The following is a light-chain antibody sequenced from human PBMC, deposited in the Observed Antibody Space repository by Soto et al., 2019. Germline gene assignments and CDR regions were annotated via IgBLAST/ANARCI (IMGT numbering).Light chain of an antibody. CDR3: QQYNSYSLT. Sequence: DIQMTQSPSTLSASVGDRVTITCRASESISSWLAWYQQKPGKAPKLLIYKASSLESGVPSRFSGSGSGTEFTLNISSLTPDDFATYYCQQYNSYSLTFGGGPKVEIK. J-gene: IGKJ4*01. V-gene: IGKV1-5*03. CDR1: ESISSW. CDR2: KAS.